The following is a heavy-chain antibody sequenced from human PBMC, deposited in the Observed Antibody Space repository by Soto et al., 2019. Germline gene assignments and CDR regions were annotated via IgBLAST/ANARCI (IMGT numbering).Heavy chain of an antibody. V-gene: IGHV4-39*01. CDR2: IYYSGST. CDR3: ATGAPVNTFNACDI. J-gene: IGHJ3*02. D-gene: IGHD3-16*01. Sequence: QLQLQESGPGLAKPSETLSLICTVSGGSIRSSTNYWGWIRQPPGKGLEWIGTIYYSGSTYSNPSLKSRVTISVDTSKNQFPLKLRSVTAADTAVYYCATGAPVNTFNACDIWGQGTMVTVSS. CDR1: GGSIRSSTNY.